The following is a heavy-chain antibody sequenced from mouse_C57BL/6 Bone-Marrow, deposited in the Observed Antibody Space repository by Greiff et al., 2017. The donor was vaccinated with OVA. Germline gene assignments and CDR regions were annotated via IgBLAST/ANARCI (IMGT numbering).Heavy chain of an antibody. CDR3: AREDYDWYFDV. J-gene: IGHJ1*03. Sequence: VHVKQSGPELVKPGASVKIPCKASGYTFTDYNMDWVKQSHGKSLEWIGDINPNNGGTIYNQKFKGKATLTVDKSSSTAYMELRSLTSEDTAVYYCAREDYDWYFDVWGTGTTVTVSS. V-gene: IGHV1-18*01. D-gene: IGHD2-4*01. CDR1: GYTFTDYN. CDR2: INPNNGGT.